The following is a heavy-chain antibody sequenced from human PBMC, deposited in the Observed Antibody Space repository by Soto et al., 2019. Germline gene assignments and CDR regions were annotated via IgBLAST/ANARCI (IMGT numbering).Heavy chain of an antibody. D-gene: IGHD3-3*01. V-gene: IGHV3-48*03. CDR2: ISSSGSTI. CDR1: GFTFSSYE. Sequence: PGGSLRLSCGASGFTFSSYEMNWVRQAPGKGLEWVSYISSSGSTIYYADSVKGRFTISRDNAKNSLYLQMNSLRAEDTAVYYCARGIRITILGLKPNWFDPWGQGTLVTVSS. CDR3: ARGIRITILGLKPNWFDP. J-gene: IGHJ5*02.